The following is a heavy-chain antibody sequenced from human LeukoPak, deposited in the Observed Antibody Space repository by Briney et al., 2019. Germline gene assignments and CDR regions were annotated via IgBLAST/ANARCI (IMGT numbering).Heavy chain of an antibody. V-gene: IGHV3-9*01. J-gene: IGHJ6*02. D-gene: IGHD3-22*01. CDR3: AKDLSSAITSALVLDV. Sequence: PGRSLRLSCTVSGFSFDDYAMHWVRQAPGKGLEWVSGITWNRDKIGYGDSVKGRFTISRDNVKNVLYLRMNSLRPEDTALYYCAKDLSSAITSALVLDVWGQGTTVIVSS. CDR2: ITWNRDKI. CDR1: GFSFDDYA.